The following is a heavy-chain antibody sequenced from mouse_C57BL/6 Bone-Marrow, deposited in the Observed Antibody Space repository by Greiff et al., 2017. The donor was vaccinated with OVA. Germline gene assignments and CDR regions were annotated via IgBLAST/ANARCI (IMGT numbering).Heavy chain of an antibody. Sequence: LQQSGAELVRPGASVTLSCKASGYTFTDYEMHWVKQTPVHGLEWIGAIDPETGGTAYNQKFKGKAILTADKSSSTAYMELRSLTSEDSAVYYCTRSTYYYGSSVDYWGQGTTLTVSS. CDR3: TRSTYYYGSSVDY. D-gene: IGHD1-1*01. CDR1: GYTFTDYE. J-gene: IGHJ2*01. CDR2: IDPETGGT. V-gene: IGHV1-15*01.